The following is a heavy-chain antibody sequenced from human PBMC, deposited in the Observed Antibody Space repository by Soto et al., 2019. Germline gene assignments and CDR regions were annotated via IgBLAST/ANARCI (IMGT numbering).Heavy chain of an antibody. CDR3: ARARYYDFWSGYPRGPWFDP. V-gene: IGHV1-2*04. CDR1: GYTFTGYY. CDR2: INPNSGGT. Sequence: NGSCKASGYTFTGYYMHWVRQAPGQGLEWMGWINPNSGGTNYAQKFQGWVTMTRDTSISTAYMELSRLRSDDTAVYYCARARYYDFWSGYPRGPWFDPWGQGTLVTVSS. J-gene: IGHJ5*02. D-gene: IGHD3-3*01.